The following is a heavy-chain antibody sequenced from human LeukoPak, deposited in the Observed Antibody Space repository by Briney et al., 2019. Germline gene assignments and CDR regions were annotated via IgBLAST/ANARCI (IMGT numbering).Heavy chain of an antibody. D-gene: IGHD3-10*01. CDR3: ARGGYYGSGNDFRFDP. CDR2: IYYSGST. Sequence: SETLSLTCTVSGGSISSYYWSWIRQPAGKGQDWIGYIYYSGSTNYKPSLKSRVTISVDTSKNQFSLKLNSVTAADTAVYYCARGGYYGSGNDFRFDPWGQGTLVTVSS. V-gene: IGHV4-59*01. CDR1: GGSISSYY. J-gene: IGHJ5*02.